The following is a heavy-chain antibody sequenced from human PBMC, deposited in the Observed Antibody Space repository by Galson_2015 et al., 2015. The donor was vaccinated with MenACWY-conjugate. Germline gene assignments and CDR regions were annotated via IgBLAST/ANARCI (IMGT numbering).Heavy chain of an antibody. CDR1: GYTVTTYY. CDR2: IDPGSGGT. Sequence: SVKVSCKASGYTVTTYYMHWMRQAPGQGLEWIGQIDPGSGGTDFAQKFQGRVTMTRDTSISTAYMEFSRLRSDDTAVYYCAREDMIRGSGYDFDFWGQGTLVTVS. CDR3: AREDMIRGSGYDFDF. V-gene: IGHV1-2*06. D-gene: IGHD5-12*01. J-gene: IGHJ4*02.